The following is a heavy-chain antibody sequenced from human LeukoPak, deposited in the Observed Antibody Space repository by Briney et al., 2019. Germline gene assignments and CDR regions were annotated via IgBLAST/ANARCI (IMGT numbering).Heavy chain of an antibody. CDR2: IWYDGSNK. J-gene: IGHJ6*02. Sequence: GGSLRLSCAASGFTFSSYGMHWVRQAPGKGLEWVAVIWYDGSNKYYADSVKGRFTISRDNSKNTLYLQMNSLRAEDTAVYYCARDLVVVTATPRDYYYGMDVWGQGTTVTVSS. V-gene: IGHV3-33*01. D-gene: IGHD2-21*02. CDR1: GFTFSSYG. CDR3: ARDLVVVTATPRDYYYGMDV.